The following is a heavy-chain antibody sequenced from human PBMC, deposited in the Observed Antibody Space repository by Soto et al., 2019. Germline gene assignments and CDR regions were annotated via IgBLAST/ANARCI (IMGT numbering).Heavy chain of an antibody. CDR1: GGTFSSYA. V-gene: IGHV1-69*13. CDR2: IIPIFGTA. Sequence: SVKVSCKASGGTFSSYAISWVRQAPGQGLEWMGGIIPIFGTANYAQKFQGRVTITADESTSTAYMELRSLRSEDTAVYYCAGDKATGIAVAGTRGRGFDYWGQGTLVTVSS. J-gene: IGHJ4*02. CDR3: AGDKATGIAVAGTRGRGFDY. D-gene: IGHD6-19*01.